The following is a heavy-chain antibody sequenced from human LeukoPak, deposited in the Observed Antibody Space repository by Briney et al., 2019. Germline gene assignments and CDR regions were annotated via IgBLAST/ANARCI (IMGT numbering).Heavy chain of an antibody. D-gene: IGHD1-26*01. CDR2: IYYSGGT. CDR1: GGSISSGGYY. V-gene: IGHV4-31*03. Sequence: SQTLSLTCTVSGGSISSGGYYWNWIRQHPGKGLEWIGYIYYSGGTYYNPSLKSRLTISVDTSKNQFSLKLSSVTAADTAVYYCARDYRRGRVVKGMDVWGQGTTVTVSS. J-gene: IGHJ6*02. CDR3: ARDYRRGRVVKGMDV.